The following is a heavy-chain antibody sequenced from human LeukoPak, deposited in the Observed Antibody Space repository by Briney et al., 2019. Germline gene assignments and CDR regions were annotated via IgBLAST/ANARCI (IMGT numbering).Heavy chain of an antibody. D-gene: IGHD2-8*02. CDR2: IFPSGGEI. J-gene: IGHJ4*02. V-gene: IGHV3-23*01. CDR3: ATYRQVLLPFES. CDR1: GFTFSTFA. Sequence: GGSLRLSCAASGFTFSTFAMIWVRQPPGKGLEWVASIFPSGGEIHYADSVRGRFTISRDNSKSTLSLQMNSLRAEDTAIYYCATYRQVLLPFESWGQGTLVTVSS.